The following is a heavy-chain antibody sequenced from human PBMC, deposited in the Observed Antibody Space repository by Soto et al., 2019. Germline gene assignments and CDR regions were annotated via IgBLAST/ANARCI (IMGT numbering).Heavy chain of an antibody. D-gene: IGHD3-16*01. CDR3: ASSLSVWGSPFDY. CDR1: GGSISSYY. Sequence: KASETLSLTCTVSGGSISSYYWSWIRQPPGKGLEWIGYIYYSGSTNYNPSLKSRVTISVDTSKNQFSLKLSSVTAADTAVYYCASSLSVWGSPFDYWGQGTLVTVSS. V-gene: IGHV4-59*01. CDR2: IYYSGST. J-gene: IGHJ4*02.